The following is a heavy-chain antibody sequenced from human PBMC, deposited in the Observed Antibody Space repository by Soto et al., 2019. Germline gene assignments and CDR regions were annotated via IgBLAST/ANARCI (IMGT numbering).Heavy chain of an antibody. D-gene: IGHD3-9*01. CDR1: GGSIISGGYC. Sequence: SETLSLTCTFSGGSIISGGYCWSWIRQHPGKGLEGVWYIYYSGSTYYNPSLKSRVTISVDTFKNQFSLKLSSVTAADTAVYYCARERRGYYDILTGSIVSGFDYWGQGTLVTVSS. CDR2: IYYSGST. CDR3: ARERRGYYDILTGSIVSGFDY. J-gene: IGHJ4*02. V-gene: IGHV4-31*03.